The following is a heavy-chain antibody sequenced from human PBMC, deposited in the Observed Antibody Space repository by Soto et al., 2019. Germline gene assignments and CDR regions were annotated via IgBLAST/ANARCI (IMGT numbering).Heavy chain of an antibody. CDR1: GYSFTSYW. CDR3: ARHYPAIYGSGRFADFDI. V-gene: IGHV5-51*01. Sequence: GESLKISCKGSGYSFTSYWIGWVRQMPGKGLEWMGIIYPGDTDTRYSPSFQGQVTISADKSISTAYLRWSSLKASDTAMYYCARHYPAIYGSGRFADFDIWGQGTMVTVSS. J-gene: IGHJ3*02. D-gene: IGHD3-10*01. CDR2: IYPGDTDT.